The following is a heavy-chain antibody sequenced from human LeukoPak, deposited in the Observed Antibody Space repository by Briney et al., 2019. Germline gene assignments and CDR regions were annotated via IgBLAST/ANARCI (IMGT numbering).Heavy chain of an antibody. J-gene: IGHJ4*02. CDR1: GGSISSSSYY. D-gene: IGHD6-19*01. CDR3: ARHGSGWYW. V-gene: IGHV4-39*01. Sequence: PSETLSLTCTVSGGSISSSSYYWGWIRQPPGKGLEWIGSIYYSGSTYYNPSLKSRVTISVDTSKNQFSLRLSSVTAADTAVYYCARHGSGWYWWGQGTLVTVSS. CDR2: IYYSGST.